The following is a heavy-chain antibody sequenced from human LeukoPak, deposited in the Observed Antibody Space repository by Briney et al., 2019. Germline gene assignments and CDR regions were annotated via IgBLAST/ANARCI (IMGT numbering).Heavy chain of an antibody. J-gene: IGHJ3*02. CDR2: IRNKANSYTT. CDR1: GFTSSDHY. CDR3: ARGQVSVPPASDI. Sequence: GGSLILSCAASGFTSSDHYMDWVRQTPGKRLEWVGRIRNKANSYTTEYAASVKGRFTISTDDSTNSLYLQMNSLKTEDTAVYHCARGQVSVPPASDIWGQGTKVIVSS. V-gene: IGHV3-72*01.